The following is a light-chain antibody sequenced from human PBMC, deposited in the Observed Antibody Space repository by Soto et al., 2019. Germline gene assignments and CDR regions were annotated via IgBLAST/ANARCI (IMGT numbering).Light chain of an antibody. V-gene: IGKV3-20*01. Sequence: EIVLTQSPGTLSLSPGERATLSCRASQSFSSNYLAWYQQKPGQAPRLLIYGASSRATRIPDRFSGSGSGTDFTLTISRLEPEDFAVYYCHQYASSSRTFGQGTKVEIK. CDR2: GAS. CDR1: QSFSSNY. J-gene: IGKJ1*01. CDR3: HQYASSSRT.